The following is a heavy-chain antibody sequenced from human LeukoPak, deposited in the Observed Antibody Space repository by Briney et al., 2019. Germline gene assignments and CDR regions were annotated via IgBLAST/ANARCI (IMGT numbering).Heavy chain of an antibody. CDR2: MNPNSGNT. J-gene: IGHJ4*02. V-gene: IGHV1-8*01. D-gene: IGHD5-18*01. CDR3: ARAQSGYSYQLDY. CDR1: GYTFTSYD. Sequence: ASVNVSCKASGYTFTSYDINWVRQATGQGLEWMGWMNPNSGNTGYAQKFQGRVTMARNTSISTAYMELSSLRSEDTAVYYCARAQSGYSYQLDYWGQGTLVTVSS.